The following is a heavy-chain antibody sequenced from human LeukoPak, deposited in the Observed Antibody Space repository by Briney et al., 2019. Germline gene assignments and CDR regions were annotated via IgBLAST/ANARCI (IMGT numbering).Heavy chain of an antibody. CDR1: GFTSSSYW. J-gene: IGHJ4*02. D-gene: IGHD3-22*01. CDR3: ASGLNYDSSGYYY. CDR2: INSDGSST. V-gene: IGHV3-74*01. Sequence: GGSLRLSCAASGFTSSSYWMHWVRQAPGKGLVWVSRINSDGSSTSYADSVKGRFTISRDNAKSTLYLQMNSLRAEDTAVYYCASGLNYDSSGYYYWGQGTLVTVSS.